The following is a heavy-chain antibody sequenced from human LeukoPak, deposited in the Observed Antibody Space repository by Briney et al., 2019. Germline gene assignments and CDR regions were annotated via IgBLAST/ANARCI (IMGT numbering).Heavy chain of an antibody. CDR1: GYTFTGYY. CDR2: INPNSGGT. V-gene: IGHV1-2*02. J-gene: IGHJ6*03. Sequence: ASVKVSCKASGYTFTGYYMHWVRQAPGQGLEWMGWINPNSGGTNYAQKFQGRVTMTRDTSISTAYMELSRLRSDDTAVYYCARASTVTTVYYYYYMDVWGKGTTVTISS. CDR3: ARASTVTTVYYYYYMDV. D-gene: IGHD4-17*01.